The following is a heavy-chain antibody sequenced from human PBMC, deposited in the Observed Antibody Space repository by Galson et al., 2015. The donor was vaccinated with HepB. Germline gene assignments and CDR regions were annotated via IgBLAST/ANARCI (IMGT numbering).Heavy chain of an antibody. J-gene: IGHJ6*02. CDR1: GYTFTSYA. D-gene: IGHD6-13*01. V-gene: IGHV7-4-1*01. Sequence: SVKVSCKASGYTFTSYAMNWVRQAPGQGLERMGWINTNTGNPTYAQGFTGRFVFSLDTSVSTAYLQICSLKAEDTAVYYCARGHSSSWYRYYYYGMDVWGQGTTVTVSS. CDR2: INTNTGNP. CDR3: ARGHSSSWYRYYYYGMDV.